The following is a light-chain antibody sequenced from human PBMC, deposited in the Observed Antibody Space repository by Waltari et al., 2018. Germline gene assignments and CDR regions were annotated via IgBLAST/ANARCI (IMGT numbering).Light chain of an antibody. CDR2: DVS. J-gene: IGLJ3*02. Sequence: QSALTQPRSVSGSPGQSVTISCTGTSCDVGGYNYVSWYQQHPGKAPKPMIYDVSKRPSGVPDRFSGSKSGNTASLTISGLQAEDEADYYCCSYAGSYTLVFGGGTKLTVL. CDR1: SCDVGGYNY. V-gene: IGLV2-11*01. CDR3: CSYAGSYTLV.